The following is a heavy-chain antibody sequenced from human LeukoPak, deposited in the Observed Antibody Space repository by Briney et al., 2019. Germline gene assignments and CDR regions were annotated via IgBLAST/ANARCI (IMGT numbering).Heavy chain of an antibody. J-gene: IGHJ6*02. CDR2: IYSGGRT. V-gene: IGHV3-66*02. D-gene: IGHD3-10*01. CDR3: ARGFGEVSSDVFGGYTMDV. Sequence: GESLRLSCAASGLTVNSNYMSWVRQAPGKGLEWVSLIYSGGRTYYADSVKGRFTISRDNSKNTLYLQMNSLRPEDTAVYYCARGFGEVSSDVFGGYTMDVWGQGTTVTVSS. CDR1: GLTVNSNY.